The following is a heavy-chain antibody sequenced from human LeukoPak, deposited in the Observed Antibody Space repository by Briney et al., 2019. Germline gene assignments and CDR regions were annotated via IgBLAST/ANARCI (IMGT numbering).Heavy chain of an antibody. D-gene: IGHD1-26*01. Sequence: PGGSLRLSCTASGFTSINYAMSWVRQPPGKGLEWILGITGSGAGTYYADSVKGRFTISRDNSKNTLYLQMNSLRAEDTALYYCAQGRSGSYYAFDYWGQGTLVTVSS. J-gene: IGHJ4*02. CDR2: ITGSGAGT. CDR3: AQGRSGSYYAFDY. CDR1: GFTSINYA. V-gene: IGHV3-23*01.